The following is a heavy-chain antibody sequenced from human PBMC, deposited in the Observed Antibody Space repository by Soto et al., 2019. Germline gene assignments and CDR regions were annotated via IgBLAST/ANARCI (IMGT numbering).Heavy chain of an antibody. J-gene: IGHJ6*03. CDR3: ARRGGRDCTSSTCYFYHYMDV. CDR2: ISGSGGGT. V-gene: IGHV3-23*01. Sequence: SAMAVVCQAPGKGLEWVSSISGSGGGTYYADSVKGRFAISRDNSRNTLYLQMNSLRAEDTAVYYCARRGGRDCTSSTCYFYHYMDVWGKGTTVTVSS. CDR1: SA. D-gene: IGHD2-2*01.